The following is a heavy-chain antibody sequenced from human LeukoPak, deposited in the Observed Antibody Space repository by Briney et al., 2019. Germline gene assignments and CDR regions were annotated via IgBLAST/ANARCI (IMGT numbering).Heavy chain of an antibody. D-gene: IGHD3-10*01. CDR3: ARESGLYGSGSRY. J-gene: IGHJ4*02. CDR1: GYTFTSFD. V-gene: IGHV1-8*01. CDR2: MNPNSGNT. Sequence: GASVKVSCKTSGYTFTSFDITWVRQATGQGLEWMGWMNPNSGNTGYAQRSQGRVTMTRNPSISTAYMELSSLRSEDTAIYYCARESGLYGSGSRYWGQGTLVTVSS.